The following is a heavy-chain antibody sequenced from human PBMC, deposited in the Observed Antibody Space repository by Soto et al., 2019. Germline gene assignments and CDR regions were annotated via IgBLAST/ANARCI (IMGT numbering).Heavy chain of an antibody. CDR1: GGSISSGDYY. J-gene: IGHJ6*02. CDR3: ARAKGGHVLGYYYYGMDV. V-gene: IGHV4-30-4*01. D-gene: IGHD2-8*02. Sequence: QVQLQESGPGLVKPSQTLSLTCTVSGGSISSGDYYWSWIRQPPGKGLEWIGYIYYSGSTYYNPSLKSRVTISVDTSKNQFSLKLSSVTAADTAVYYCARAKGGHVLGYYYYGMDVWGQGTTVTVSS. CDR2: IYYSGST.